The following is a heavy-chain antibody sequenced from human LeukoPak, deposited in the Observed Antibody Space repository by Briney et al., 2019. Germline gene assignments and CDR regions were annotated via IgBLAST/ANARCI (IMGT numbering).Heavy chain of an antibody. D-gene: IGHD6-19*01. Sequence: GGSLRLSCAASGFTVSSNYMTWVRRAPGKGLQWVSVIYAGGNAYYADSVKGRFTISRDNSKNTVYLQMNSLRVEDTAIYYCARALGSGITKSGHDAFDMWGQGTMVTVSS. V-gene: IGHV3-53*01. J-gene: IGHJ3*02. CDR3: ARALGSGITKSGHDAFDM. CDR1: GFTVSSNY. CDR2: IYAGGNA.